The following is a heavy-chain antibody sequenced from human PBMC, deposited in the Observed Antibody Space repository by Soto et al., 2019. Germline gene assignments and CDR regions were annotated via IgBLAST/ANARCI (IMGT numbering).Heavy chain of an antibody. V-gene: IGHV3-30-3*01. J-gene: IGHJ4*02. CDR3: ARDLRLYRLAAAGTGWLI. Sequence: QVQLVESGGGVVQPGRSLRLSCAASGFTFSSYAMHWVRQAPGKGLEWVAVISYDGSNKYYADYVKCRFTISRDNSKYTVYLQMNSLRAEDTAVYYCARDLRLYRLAAAGTGWLIWGQGTLVTVSS. CDR2: ISYDGSNK. CDR1: GFTFSSYA. D-gene: IGHD6-13*01.